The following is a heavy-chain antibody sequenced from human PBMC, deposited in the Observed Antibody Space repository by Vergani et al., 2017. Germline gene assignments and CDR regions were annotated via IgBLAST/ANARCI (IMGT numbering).Heavy chain of an antibody. D-gene: IGHD6-19*01. CDR1: GYSSNNYA. CDR2: INPTTGNP. V-gene: IGHV7-4-1*01. J-gene: IGHJ4*02. Sequence: QEQLVQSGPELKKPGTSGQVSCKAPGYSSNNYAIHWVRQSPGQGLEWMGWINPTTGNPTYARAFTGRFVFSLDTSISTAYLQIGSLKAEDTALYFCARAKRGRLAVGATDSWGQGTLLTVSS. CDR3: ARAKRGRLAVGATDS.